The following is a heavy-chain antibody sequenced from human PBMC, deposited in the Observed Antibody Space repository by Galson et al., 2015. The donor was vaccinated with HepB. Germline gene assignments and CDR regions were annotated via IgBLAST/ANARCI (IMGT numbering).Heavy chain of an antibody. J-gene: IGHJ6*02. CDR1: GYTFTSYG. Sequence: SVKVSCKASGYTFTSYGISWVRQAPGQGLEWMGWISAYNGNTNYAQKLQGRVTMTTDTSTSTAYMELRSLRSDDTAVYYCARVGLGWLVEGEYGMDVWGQGTTVTVSS. CDR3: ARVGLGWLVEGEYGMDV. V-gene: IGHV1-18*01. CDR2: ISAYNGNT. D-gene: IGHD6-19*01.